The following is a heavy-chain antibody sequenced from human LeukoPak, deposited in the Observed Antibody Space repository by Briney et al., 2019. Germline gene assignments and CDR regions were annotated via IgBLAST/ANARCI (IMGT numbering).Heavy chain of an antibody. Sequence: GGSVRLSCEASGCTFSSYSMLWVRQAPGKGLAWVARINSDGSSTNYADSVKGRFTISRDNAKNTLYLQMNSLRAEDTAVYYCARGRYCGGDYWGQGTLVTVSS. D-gene: IGHD2-21*01. CDR2: INSDGSST. CDR1: GCTFSSYS. CDR3: ARGRYCGGDY. J-gene: IGHJ4*02. V-gene: IGHV3-74*01.